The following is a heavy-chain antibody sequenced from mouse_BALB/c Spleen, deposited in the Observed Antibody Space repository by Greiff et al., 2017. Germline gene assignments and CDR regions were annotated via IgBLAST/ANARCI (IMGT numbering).Heavy chain of an antibody. Sequence: DVMLVESGGGLVQPGGSMKLSCVASGFTFSNYWMNWVRQSPEKGLEWVAEIRLKSNNYATHYAESVKGRFTISRDDSKSSVYLQMNNLRAEDTGIYYCTRNGNYPYYAMDYWGQGTSVTVSS. CDR1: GFTFSNYW. V-gene: IGHV6-6*02. CDR3: TRNGNYPYYAMDY. J-gene: IGHJ4*01. CDR2: IRLKSNNYAT. D-gene: IGHD2-1*01.